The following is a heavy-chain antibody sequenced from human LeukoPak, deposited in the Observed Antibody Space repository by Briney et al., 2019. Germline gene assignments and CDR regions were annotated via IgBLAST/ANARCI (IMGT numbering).Heavy chain of an antibody. D-gene: IGHD2-2*01. CDR1: GGSFSGYY. Sequence: PSETLSLTCAVYGGSFSGYYWSWIRQPPGKGLEWIGEINHSGSTNYNPSLKSRVTISVDTSKNQFSLKLSSVTAADTAVYYCARVLGYCSSTSCYASFDYWGQGTLVTVSS. V-gene: IGHV4-34*01. CDR2: INHSGST. J-gene: IGHJ4*02. CDR3: ARVLGYCSSTSCYASFDY.